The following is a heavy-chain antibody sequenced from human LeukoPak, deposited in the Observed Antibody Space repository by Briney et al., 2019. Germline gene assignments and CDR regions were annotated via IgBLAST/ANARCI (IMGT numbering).Heavy chain of an antibody. D-gene: IGHD1-26*01. CDR2: ISGSGGST. CDR1: GFMLNNFA. Sequence: GGSLRLSCAASGFMLNNFAMTWVRLTPGKGLEWVSSISGSGGSTYYAESVKGRFNISRDNSKNTLYLQVNSLRADDTAVYYCAKQMRVGATSSFDYWGQGTLVTVSS. J-gene: IGHJ4*02. CDR3: AKQMRVGATSSFDY. V-gene: IGHV3-23*01.